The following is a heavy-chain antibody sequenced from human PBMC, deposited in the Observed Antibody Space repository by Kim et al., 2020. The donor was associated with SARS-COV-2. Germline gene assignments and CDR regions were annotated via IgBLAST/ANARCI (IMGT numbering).Heavy chain of an antibody. CDR2: INYSGST. CDR3: ARGPSLYQLLMY. D-gene: IGHD2-2*01. Sequence: SETLSLTCTVSGGSISSNYYYWGWIRQPPGKGLEWIGSINYSGSTYYNPSLKSRVTTSVDMSTNQFSLKLSSVTAADTAVYYWARGPSLYQLLMYWGQGTPVTVSS. J-gene: IGHJ4*02. CDR1: GGSISSNYYY. V-gene: IGHV4-39*07.